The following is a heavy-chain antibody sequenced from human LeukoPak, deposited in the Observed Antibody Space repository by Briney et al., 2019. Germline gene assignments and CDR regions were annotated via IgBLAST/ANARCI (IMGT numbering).Heavy chain of an antibody. CDR2: IGTAGDT. D-gene: IGHD4-17*01. Sequence: GGSLRLSCAASGFTFSSYDMHWVRHAPGKGLEWVSAIGTAGDTYYPGSVKGRFTISRENAKNSLYLQMNSLRAGDTAVYYCARGSSVTSSYYYGMDVWGQGTTVTVSS. V-gene: IGHV3-13*01. CDR3: ARGSSVTSSYYYGMDV. CDR1: GFTFSSYD. J-gene: IGHJ6*02.